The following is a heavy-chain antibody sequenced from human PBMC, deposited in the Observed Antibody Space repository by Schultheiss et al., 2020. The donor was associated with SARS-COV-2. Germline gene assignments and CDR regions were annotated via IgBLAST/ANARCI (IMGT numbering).Heavy chain of an antibody. CDR2: VFPGDSDA. CDR3: ARLHNYFDSSGRLTSTNYFDF. Sequence: GESLKISCKGSGYSFTSYWIGWVRQKPGKGLEWMGIVFPGDSDAKYSPSFQGQVTFSADKSINVAYLQWNSLKASDTAVYYCARLHNYFDSSGRLTSTNYFDFWGQGTLVTVSS. D-gene: IGHD3-22*01. CDR1: GYSFTSYW. V-gene: IGHV5-51*01. J-gene: IGHJ4*02.